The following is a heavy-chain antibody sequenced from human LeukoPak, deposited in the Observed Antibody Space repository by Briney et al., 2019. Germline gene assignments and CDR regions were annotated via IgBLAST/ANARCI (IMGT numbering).Heavy chain of an antibody. V-gene: IGHV4-34*01. D-gene: IGHD6-13*01. CDR1: GGSFSGYY. CDR2: INHSGST. CDR3: ARGPGIAAAGTRSYWYFDL. Sequence: PSETLSLTCAVYGGSFSGYYWSWIRQPPGKGLEWIGEINHSGSTNYNPSLKSRVTISVDTSKNQFSLKLSSVTAADTAVYCCARGPGIAAAGTRSYWYFDLWGRGTLVTVSS. J-gene: IGHJ2*01.